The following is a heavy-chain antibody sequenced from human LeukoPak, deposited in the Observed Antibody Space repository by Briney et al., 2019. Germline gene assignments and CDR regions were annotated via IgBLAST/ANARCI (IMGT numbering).Heavy chain of an antibody. CDR2: ISYDGSNK. CDR3: ARSVSRGYCSSTSCQIDY. V-gene: IGHV3-30*03. Sequence: PGGSLRLSCAASGFTFSNYWMSWVRQAPGKGLEWVAVISYDGSNKYYADSVKGRFTISRDNSKNTLYLQMNSLRAEDTAVYYCARSVSRGYCSSTSCQIDYWGQGTLVTVSS. CDR1: GFTFSNYW. D-gene: IGHD2-2*01. J-gene: IGHJ4*02.